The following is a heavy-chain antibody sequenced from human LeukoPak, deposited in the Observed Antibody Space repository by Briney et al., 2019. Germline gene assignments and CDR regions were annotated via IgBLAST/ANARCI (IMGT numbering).Heavy chain of an antibody. CDR2: IYYSGST. J-gene: IGHJ4*02. D-gene: IGHD2-2*01. CDR1: GDSISSSNCY. Sequence: SETLSLTCTVSGDSISSSNCYWGWIRQPPGKGLEWIGGIYYSGSTYYNPSLKSRVTISVDTSKNQFSLKLSSVTAADMAVYYCAKNAYRSFDYWGQGTLVTVSS. V-gene: IGHV4-39*07. CDR3: AKNAYRSFDY.